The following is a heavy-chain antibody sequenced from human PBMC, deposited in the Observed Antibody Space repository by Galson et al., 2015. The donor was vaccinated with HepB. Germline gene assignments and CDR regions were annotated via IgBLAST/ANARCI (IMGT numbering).Heavy chain of an antibody. D-gene: IGHD6-6*01. CDR1: GYTLTELP. J-gene: IGHJ5*02. CDR3: ATGHRSSSSGIWFDP. Sequence: SVKVSCKVSGYTLTELPMHWVRQAPGKGLEWMGGVDPEDGETIYAQKFQGRVTMTEDTSTDTAYMELSSLRSEDTAVYYCATGHRSSSSGIWFDPWGQGTLVTVSS. V-gene: IGHV1-24*01. CDR2: VDPEDGET.